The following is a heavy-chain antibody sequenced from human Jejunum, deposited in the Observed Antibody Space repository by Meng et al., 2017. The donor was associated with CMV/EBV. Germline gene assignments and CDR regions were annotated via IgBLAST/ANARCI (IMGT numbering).Heavy chain of an antibody. CDR3: ARHLSDPESDPFDP. CDR1: SITSDIYY. CDR2: IKYTGRT. Sequence: SITSDIYYWDWIHQPPGKGLEWIGNIKYTGRTFYSPSLRGRLTISVDTSSNEFSLKLSSVTAADTAVYYCARHLSDPESDPFDPWGQGILVTVSS. J-gene: IGHJ5*02. V-gene: IGHV4-39*01. D-gene: IGHD2/OR15-2a*01.